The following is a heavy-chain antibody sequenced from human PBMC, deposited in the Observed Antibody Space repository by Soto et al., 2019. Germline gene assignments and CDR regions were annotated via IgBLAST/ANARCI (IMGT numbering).Heavy chain of an antibody. V-gene: IGHV3-74*01. Sequence: EVQLVESGGGLVQPGGSLRLSCAGSGFTFSDYWIHWVRQAPGKGLMWVSRIKYDGSTTNSADSVQGRFTVSRDNAKNTLYLQMNTLRAEDTALYYCARGIRGHYGKDVWGQGTTVSVSS. CDR3: ARGIRGHYGKDV. CDR1: GFTFSDYW. CDR2: IKYDGSTT. J-gene: IGHJ6*02. D-gene: IGHD3-10*01.